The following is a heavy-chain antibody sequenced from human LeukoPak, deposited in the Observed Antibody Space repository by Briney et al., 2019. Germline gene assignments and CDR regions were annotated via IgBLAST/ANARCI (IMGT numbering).Heavy chain of an antibody. CDR3: ARTSRPATAIRGVGSFSY. D-gene: IGHD2-2*02. Sequence: ASVKVSCKASGYTFTGYYMHWVRQAPGQGLEWMGWINPNSGGTNYAQKFQGRVTMTRDTSISTAYMELSRLRSDDTAVYYCARTSRPATAIRGVGSFSYWGQGTLVTVSS. J-gene: IGHJ4*02. CDR2: INPNSGGT. V-gene: IGHV1-2*02. CDR1: GYTFTGYY.